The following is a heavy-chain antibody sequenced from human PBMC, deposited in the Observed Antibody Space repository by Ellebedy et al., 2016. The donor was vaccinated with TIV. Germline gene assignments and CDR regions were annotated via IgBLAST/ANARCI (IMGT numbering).Heavy chain of an antibody. J-gene: IGHJ4*02. CDR3: GLRGGDYDNLPTD. CDR1: RFIFRNYG. D-gene: IGHD4-17*01. CDR2: IGSDGSDT. Sequence: GGSLRLXCTATRFIFRNYGMHWVRQAPGKGLEWVAVIGSDGSDTYYADSMKGRFTISRDNSKNTLYLQMNSLRVEDTAVYYCGLRGGDYDNLPTDWGRGTLVTVSS. V-gene: IGHV3-33*01.